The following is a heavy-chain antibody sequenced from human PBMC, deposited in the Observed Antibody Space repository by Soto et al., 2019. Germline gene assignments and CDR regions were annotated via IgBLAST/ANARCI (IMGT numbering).Heavy chain of an antibody. D-gene: IGHD3-3*01. CDR1: GFTFSNAW. J-gene: IGHJ6*02. V-gene: IGHV3-15*07. Sequence: GGSLRLSCAASGFTFSNAWMNWVRQAPGKRLEWVGRIKSKTDGGTTDYAAPVKGRFTISRDDSKNTLYLQMNSLKTEDTAVYYCTTALWSGYYDYYYYGMDVWGQGTTVTVSS. CDR3: TTALWSGYYDYYYYGMDV. CDR2: IKSKTDGGTT.